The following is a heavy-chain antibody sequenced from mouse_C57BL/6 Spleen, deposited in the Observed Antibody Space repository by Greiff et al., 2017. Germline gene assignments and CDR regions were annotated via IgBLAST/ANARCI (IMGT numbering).Heavy chain of an antibody. CDR3: ALYGSSYWYFDV. CDR2: IDPEDGET. V-gene: IGHV14-2*01. J-gene: IGHJ1*03. Sequence: EVKVEESGAELVKPGASVKLSCTASGFNIKDYYMHWVKQRTEQGLEWIGRIDPEDGETKYAPKFQGKATITADTSSNTAYLQLSSLTSEDTAVYYCALYGSSYWYFDVWGTGTTVTVSS. CDR1: GFNIKDYY. D-gene: IGHD1-1*01.